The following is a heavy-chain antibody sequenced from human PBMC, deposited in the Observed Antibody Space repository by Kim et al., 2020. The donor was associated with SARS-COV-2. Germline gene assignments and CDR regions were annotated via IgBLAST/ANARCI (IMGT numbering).Heavy chain of an antibody. J-gene: IGHJ5*02. V-gene: IGHV3-15*01. CDR3: TTDRYYGSGSYYFNWFDP. D-gene: IGHD3-10*01. Sequence: KGRFTISRDDSKNTLYLQMNSLKTEDTAVYYCTTDRYYGSGSYYFNWFDPWGQGTLVTVSS.